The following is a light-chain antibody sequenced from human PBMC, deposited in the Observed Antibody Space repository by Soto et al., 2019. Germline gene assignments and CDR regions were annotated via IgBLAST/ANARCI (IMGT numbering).Light chain of an antibody. CDR1: SGDVGRYNL. V-gene: IGLV2-23*01. Sequence: QSALTQPASVSGSPGQSITISCTGTSGDVGRYNLVSWYQHYPGKAPQLMIYEGTKRPSGLSNRFSGSKSGNTASLTISGLQSNDEADYSFCLYAVSSTYGFGTGTKGTVL. CDR3: CLYAVSSTYG. CDR2: EGT. J-gene: IGLJ1*01.